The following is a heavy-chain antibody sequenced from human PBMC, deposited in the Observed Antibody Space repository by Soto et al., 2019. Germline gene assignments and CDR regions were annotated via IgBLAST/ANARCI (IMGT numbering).Heavy chain of an antibody. CDR3: ARGGGSTKVDY. D-gene: IGHD3-16*01. CDR2: TSNSGST. CDR1: GGSITSSGYY. Sequence: QVQLQESGPGLVKPSQTLSLTCTVSGGSITSSGYYWSWIRQHPGEGLEWIGFTSNSGSTSYNPSLNSRVTISVDTSSNQFSRILKSGTAADTAVYYCARGGGSTKVDYWGQGTLVPVSP. J-gene: IGHJ4*02. V-gene: IGHV4-31*03.